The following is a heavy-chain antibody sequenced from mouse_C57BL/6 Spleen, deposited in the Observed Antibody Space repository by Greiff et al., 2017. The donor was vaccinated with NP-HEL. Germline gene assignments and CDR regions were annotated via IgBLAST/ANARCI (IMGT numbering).Heavy chain of an antibody. CDR1: GFTFSDYG. J-gene: IGHJ1*03. V-gene: IGHV5-17*01. CDR3: ARTPTVVRYFDV. CDR2: ISSGSSTI. D-gene: IGHD1-1*01. Sequence: DVMLVESGGGLVKPGGSLKLSCAASGFTFSDYGMHWVRQAPEKGLEWVAYISSGSSTIYYADTVKGRFTISRDNAKNTLFLQMNSLRSEDTAMYYCARTPTVVRYFDVWGTGTTVTVSS.